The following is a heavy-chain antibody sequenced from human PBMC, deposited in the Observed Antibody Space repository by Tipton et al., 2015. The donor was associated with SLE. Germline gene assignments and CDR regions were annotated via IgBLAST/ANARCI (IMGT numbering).Heavy chain of an antibody. J-gene: IGHJ4*02. V-gene: IGHV4-61*02. Sequence: TLSLTCTVSGGSISGGSDYWNWIRQPAGKGLEWIGRIYTGRTTNYNPSLKSRVSISLDTSKNQFSLRLNSVTAADTAVYFCARSIYRMQLFDSWGQGALVTVSS. CDR3: ARSIYRMQLFDS. CDR1: GGSISGGSDY. CDR2: IYTGRTT. D-gene: IGHD3-16*02.